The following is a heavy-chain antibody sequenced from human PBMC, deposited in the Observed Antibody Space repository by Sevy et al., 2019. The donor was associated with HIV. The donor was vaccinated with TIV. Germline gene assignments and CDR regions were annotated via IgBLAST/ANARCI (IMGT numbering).Heavy chain of an antibody. CDR2: ISAKNGNT. CDR3: ASHVKTGTMGGPKGNLSYMDV. CDR1: GHTFSNYD. Sequence: ASVKVSCKASGHTFSNYDISWVRQAPGQGHEWMGWISAKNGNTRYAQKFKGRVTMTTDTSTSTAYMEMRSLRSDDTAVYYCASHVKTGTMGGPKGNLSYMDVWGKGTMVTVSS. D-gene: IGHD1-26*01. V-gene: IGHV1-18*04. J-gene: IGHJ6*03.